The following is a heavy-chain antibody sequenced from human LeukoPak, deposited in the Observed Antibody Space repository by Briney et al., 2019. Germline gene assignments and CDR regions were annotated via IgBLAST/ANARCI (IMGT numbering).Heavy chain of an antibody. D-gene: IGHD2-21*01. CDR2: ISSSSSYI. CDR3: ARMWPREGYFDY. Sequence: GGSLRLSCAASGFTFSGYSMNWVRQAPGKGLEWVSSISSSSSYIYYADSVKGRFTISRDNAKNSLYLQMNSLRAEDTAVYYCARMWPREGYFDYWGQGTLVTVSS. V-gene: IGHV3-21*01. J-gene: IGHJ4*02. CDR1: GFTFSGYS.